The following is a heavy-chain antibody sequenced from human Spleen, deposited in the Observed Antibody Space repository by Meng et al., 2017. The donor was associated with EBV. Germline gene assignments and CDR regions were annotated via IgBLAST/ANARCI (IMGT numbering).Heavy chain of an antibody. V-gene: IGHV1-3*04. CDR2: INTGNGNT. Sequence: QVSLVLSWAEVKEPGASVKVSCNASGHIFASYGIHWVVRAHRQRLEWMGWINTGNGNTEYSQMFQDRVTITMDTSASTAYMELSSLRSEDTSVYYCTRVYRSSWYEWFDPWDQGTLVTVSS. CDR1: GHIFASYG. CDR3: TRVYRSSWYEWFDP. D-gene: IGHD6-13*01. J-gene: IGHJ5*02.